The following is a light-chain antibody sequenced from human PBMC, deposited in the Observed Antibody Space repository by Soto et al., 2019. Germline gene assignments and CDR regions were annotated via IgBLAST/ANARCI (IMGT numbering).Light chain of an antibody. Sequence: IQFTQSPSSLSASVGDSVTITCRARQGISSFLAWYQQKPGKAPKLLIYAASALQRGVPSRFSGSGSGTDFTLTISSLQPEDFATYFCQQLNSYPITFGQGTRLEI. V-gene: IGKV1-9*01. CDR3: QQLNSYPIT. J-gene: IGKJ5*01. CDR1: QGISSF. CDR2: AAS.